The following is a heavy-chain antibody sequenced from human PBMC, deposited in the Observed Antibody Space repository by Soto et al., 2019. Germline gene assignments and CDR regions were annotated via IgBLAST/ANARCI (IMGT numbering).Heavy chain of an antibody. J-gene: IGHJ6*04. Sequence: PSETLSLTCSVSGGFVSSSSYSWGWIRQSPGKGLEWIGTMYSSENTYYNPSLLSRVTISVDTSKNEFSLRLSSVTAADTAVYYCARLNGYCISTNCHGYYGMDVWGKGTTVTVSS. V-gene: IGHV4-39*01. CDR3: ARLNGYCISTNCHGYYGMDV. CDR1: GGFVSSSSYS. CDR2: MYSSENT. D-gene: IGHD2-2*03.